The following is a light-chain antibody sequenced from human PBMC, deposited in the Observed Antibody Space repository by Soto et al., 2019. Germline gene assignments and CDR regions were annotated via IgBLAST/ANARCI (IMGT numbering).Light chain of an antibody. V-gene: IGKV3-11*01. CDR3: QQYDNWPT. J-gene: IGKJ1*01. CDR2: DAS. CDR1: QSVNSY. Sequence: EIVLTQPPATPSLSPGERATLPGRASQSVNSYLAWFQQKPGQAPRLLIYDASNRATGIPARFSGSGSGTEFTLTISSLQSEDFAVYYCQQYDNWPTFGQGTKVDNK.